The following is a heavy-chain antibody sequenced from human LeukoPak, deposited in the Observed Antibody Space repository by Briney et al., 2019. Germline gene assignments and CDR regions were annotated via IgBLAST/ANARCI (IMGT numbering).Heavy chain of an antibody. CDR2: INPNSGGT. CDR1: GYTFTGYY. V-gene: IGHV1-2*02. CDR3: ARNRDRLLFYYMDV. Sequence: GASVTVSCKASGYTFTGYYMHWVRQAPGQGLEWMGWINPNSGGTNYAQKFQGRVTMTRDTSISTAYMELSRLRSDDTAVYYCARNRDRLLFYYMDVWGKGTTVTVSS. D-gene: IGHD1-26*01. J-gene: IGHJ6*03.